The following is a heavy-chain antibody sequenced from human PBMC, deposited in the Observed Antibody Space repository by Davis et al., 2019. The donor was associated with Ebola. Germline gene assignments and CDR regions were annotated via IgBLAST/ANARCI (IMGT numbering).Heavy chain of an antibody. J-gene: IGHJ6*02. V-gene: IGHV3-48*01. D-gene: IGHD5-12*01. CDR1: GFTFSSYS. CDR3: ARVDSGYDSVYYYGMDV. Sequence: GESLKISCAASGFTFSSYSMNWVRQAPGKGLEWVSYISSSSSTIYYADSVKGRFTISRDNAKNSLYLQMNSLRAEDTAVYYCARVDSGYDSVYYYGMDVWGQGTTVTVSS. CDR2: ISSSSSTI.